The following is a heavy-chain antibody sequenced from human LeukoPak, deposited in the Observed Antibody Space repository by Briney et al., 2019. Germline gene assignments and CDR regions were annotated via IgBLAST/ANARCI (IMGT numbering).Heavy chain of an antibody. CDR2: IYSGGTT. Sequence: GGSLRLSCAASGFTFSSYAMNWVRQAPGKGLEWVSAIYSGGTTYYADSVKGRFTISRDTSKNTLYLQMNSLRAGDTAVYYCARDKFRGYFDYWGQGTLVTVSS. CDR1: GFTFSSYA. D-gene: IGHD3-10*01. V-gene: IGHV3-66*01. J-gene: IGHJ4*02. CDR3: ARDKFRGYFDY.